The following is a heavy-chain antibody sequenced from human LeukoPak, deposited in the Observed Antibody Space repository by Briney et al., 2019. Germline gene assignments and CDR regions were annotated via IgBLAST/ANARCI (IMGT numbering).Heavy chain of an antibody. CDR3: ARDPTFLEWTYDY. Sequence: ASVKVSCKASGGTFSSYGISWVRQAPGQGLEWMGGIIPIFGAANYAQKFQGRVTITTDESTRTAYMELSSLRSDDTAVYYCARDPTFLEWTYDYWGQGTLVTVSS. D-gene: IGHD3-3*01. V-gene: IGHV1-69*05. J-gene: IGHJ4*02. CDR2: IIPIFGAA. CDR1: GGTFSSYG.